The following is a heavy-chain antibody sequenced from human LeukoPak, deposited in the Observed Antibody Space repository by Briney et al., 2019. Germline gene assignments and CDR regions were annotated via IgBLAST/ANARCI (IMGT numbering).Heavy chain of an antibody. Sequence: GGSLRLSRAASGFTFSDYYMNWIRQAPGKGLEWVSYISSSGSTIYYADSVKGRFTISRDNAKNSLYLQMNSLRAEDTAVYLCARGHDRSGYYPHYHYYYYMDVWGKGTTVTVSS. D-gene: IGHD3-22*01. CDR2: ISSSGSTI. CDR1: GFTFSDYY. V-gene: IGHV3-11*01. CDR3: ARGHDRSGYYPHYHYYYYMDV. J-gene: IGHJ6*03.